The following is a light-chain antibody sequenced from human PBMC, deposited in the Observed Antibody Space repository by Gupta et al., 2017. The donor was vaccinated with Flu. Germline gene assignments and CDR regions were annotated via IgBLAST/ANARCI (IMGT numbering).Light chain of an antibody. CDR3: KICRGNSVV. Sequence: GKVTVTCGRRHGGDTTTCYQREQEKGPGQSTRPINDGRNNRGDGVPDRFSGSVSGNEPYLTISSAQAEDESDYYCKICRGNSVVFGGGTRLTVL. CDR1: HGGDTTTCY. J-gene: IGLJ2*01. CDR2: GRN. V-gene: IGLV8-61*01.